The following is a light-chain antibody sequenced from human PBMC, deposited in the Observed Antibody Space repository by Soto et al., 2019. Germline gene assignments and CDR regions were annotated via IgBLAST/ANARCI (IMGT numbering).Light chain of an antibody. CDR3: AAWDDSQSGRV. CDR2: RNN. V-gene: IGLV1-47*01. CDR1: RSNIGSNY. Sequence: QSVLTQPPSASGTPGQRVTISCSGSRSNIGSNYVYWYQQFPGTAPKLLIYRNNQRPSGVPDRSSGSKSGTSASLAISGLRSEDEADYYCAAWDDSQSGRVFGGGTKLTVL. J-gene: IGLJ3*02.